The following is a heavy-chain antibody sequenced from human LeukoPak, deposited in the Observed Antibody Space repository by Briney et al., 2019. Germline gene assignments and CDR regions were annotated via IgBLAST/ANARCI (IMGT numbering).Heavy chain of an antibody. CDR3: ARDTVGVVPAAAEWFDP. D-gene: IGHD2-2*01. CDR2: INPNSGGT. Sequence: GASVTVSCTASGYTFTGYYMHWVRQAPGQGLEWMGWINPNSGGTNYAQKFQGRVTMTRDTSISTAYMELSRLRSDDTAVYYCARDTVGVVPAAAEWFDPWGQGTLVTVSS. CDR1: GYTFTGYY. J-gene: IGHJ5*02. V-gene: IGHV1-2*02.